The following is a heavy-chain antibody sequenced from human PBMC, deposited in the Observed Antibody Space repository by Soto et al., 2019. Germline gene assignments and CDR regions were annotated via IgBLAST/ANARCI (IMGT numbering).Heavy chain of an antibody. CDR3: ARHRIEVVWRGFDY. D-gene: IGHD1-1*01. Sequence: SETLSLTCTVSADSSTISNSYWGWLRQPPGKGLQWIGSSSYNGGTFYNPSLKGRVAISVDTSKKQSSLQVTSVTAADTAMYFCARHRIEVVWRGFDYWGLGSPVTVSS. CDR1: ADSSTISNSY. V-gene: IGHV4-39*01. J-gene: IGHJ4*02. CDR2: SSYNGGT.